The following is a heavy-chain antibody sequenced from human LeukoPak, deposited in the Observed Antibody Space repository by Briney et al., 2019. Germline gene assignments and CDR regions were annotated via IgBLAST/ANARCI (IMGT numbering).Heavy chain of an antibody. Sequence: GGSLRLSCTASEFTFSSYEMNWVRQAPGKGLEWVSGISPGGGPTYYADSVKGRFTISRDDSKNTLYLQMNNLRAEDTAVYYCAKDGAWLRFDDWGQGILVTVSS. CDR3: AKDGAWLRFDD. D-gene: IGHD5-12*01. CDR1: EFTFSSYE. CDR2: ISPGGGPT. V-gene: IGHV3-23*01. J-gene: IGHJ4*02.